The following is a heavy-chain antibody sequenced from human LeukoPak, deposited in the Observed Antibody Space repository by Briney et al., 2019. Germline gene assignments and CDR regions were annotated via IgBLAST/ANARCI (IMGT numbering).Heavy chain of an antibody. CDR1: GFVISRYS. J-gene: IGHJ6*02. D-gene: IGHD3-16*01. CDR2: ITSSSSTK. CDR3: AGGGGLDV. Sequence: GGSLRLSCAASGFVISRYSLNWVRQAPGKGLEWLSYITSSSSTKYYADSVKGRFTISRDNAKNSLYLQMSNLRAEDTAVYFCAGGGGLDVWGQGATVTVSS. V-gene: IGHV3-48*04.